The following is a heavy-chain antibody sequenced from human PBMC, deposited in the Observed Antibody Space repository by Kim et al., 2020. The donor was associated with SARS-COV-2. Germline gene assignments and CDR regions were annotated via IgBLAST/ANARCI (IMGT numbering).Heavy chain of an antibody. V-gene: IGHV4-38-2*02. CDR1: GYSISSGYY. J-gene: IGHJ4*02. Sequence: SETLSLTCTVSGYSISSGYYWGWIRQPPGKGLEWIGSIYHSGSTYYNPSLKSRVTISVDTSKNQFSLKLSSVTAADTAVYYCARDGPPVYWGQGTLVTVSS. CDR3: ARDGPPVY. CDR2: IYHSGST.